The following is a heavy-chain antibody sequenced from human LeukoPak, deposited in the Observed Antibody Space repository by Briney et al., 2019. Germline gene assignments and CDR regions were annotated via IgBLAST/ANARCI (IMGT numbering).Heavy chain of an antibody. CDR3: ARGLATIPSAFDI. Sequence: PGGSLRLSCAASGFTFSSYSMNGVRQAPGKGLEWVSSISSSSSYIYYADSVEGRFTISRDNAKNSLYLQMNSLRAEDTAVYYCARGLATIPSAFDIWGQGTLVTVSS. D-gene: IGHD5-24*01. CDR1: GFTFSSYS. CDR2: ISSSSSYI. V-gene: IGHV3-21*01. J-gene: IGHJ4*02.